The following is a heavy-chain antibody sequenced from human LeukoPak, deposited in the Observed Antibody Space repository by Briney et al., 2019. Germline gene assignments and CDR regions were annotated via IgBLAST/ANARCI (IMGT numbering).Heavy chain of an antibody. CDR3: TTYIVVVTAMLNGY. Sequence: GGSLRLSCTASGFTFGDYAMSWFRQAPGKGLEWVGFIRSKAYGGTTEYAASVKGRFTISRDDSKSIAYLQMNSLKTEDTAVYYCTTYIVVVTAMLNGYWGQGTLVTVSS. J-gene: IGHJ4*02. D-gene: IGHD2-21*02. CDR2: IRSKAYGGTT. V-gene: IGHV3-49*03. CDR1: GFTFGDYA.